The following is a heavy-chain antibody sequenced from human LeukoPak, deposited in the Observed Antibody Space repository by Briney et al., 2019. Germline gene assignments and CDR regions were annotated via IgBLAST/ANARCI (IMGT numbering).Heavy chain of an antibody. D-gene: IGHD3-9*01. Sequence: GASVKVSCKASGYTFTSYGISWVRQAPGQGLEWMGWISGYNGNTNYAQNLQGRVTMTTDTSTSTVYMELRSLRSDDTAVYYCARDSSDILTGYYNRADYWGQGTLVTVSS. J-gene: IGHJ4*02. CDR1: GYTFTSYG. CDR2: ISGYNGNT. V-gene: IGHV1-18*01. CDR3: ARDSSDILTGYYNRADY.